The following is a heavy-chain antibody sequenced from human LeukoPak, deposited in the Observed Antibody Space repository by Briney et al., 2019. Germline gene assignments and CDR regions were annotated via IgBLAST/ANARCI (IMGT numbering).Heavy chain of an antibody. CDR2: SSGGGHYT. J-gene: IGHJ4*02. CDR1: GFTFNNCA. D-gene: IGHD6-19*01. Sequence: GGSLRLSCAASGFTFNNCAMSWVRQALGKGVNWVSGSSGGGHYTYYADSVKGRFTISRDTSKNTLYLQMNSLRAEDTAVYYCAKSLDLAVAGIGDWGQGTLVTVSS. V-gene: IGHV3-23*01. CDR3: AKSLDLAVAGIGD.